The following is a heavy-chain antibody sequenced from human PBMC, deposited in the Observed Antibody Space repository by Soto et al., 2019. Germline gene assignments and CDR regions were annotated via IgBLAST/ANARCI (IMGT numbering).Heavy chain of an antibody. D-gene: IGHD3-22*01. CDR3: ARATPDTAVQYYERGAIWFDP. CDR2: SSAYNGNT. V-gene: IGHV1-18*03. J-gene: IGHJ5*02. Sequence: QVHLVQSGAEVKKPGASVKVSCKASGYTFTTYGISWVRQAPGQGLEWMGWSSAYNGNTNYAQKFQGRVAMTTDKSTSKAYMELRSLRSDVMAVYYCARATPDTAVQYYERGAIWFDPWGQGSLVTVSS. CDR1: GYTFTTYG.